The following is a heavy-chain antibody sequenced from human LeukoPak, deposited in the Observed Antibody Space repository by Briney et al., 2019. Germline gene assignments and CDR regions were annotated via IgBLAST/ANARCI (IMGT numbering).Heavy chain of an antibody. CDR1: GDSISSGDYY. J-gene: IGHJ4*02. D-gene: IGHD4/OR15-4a*01. CDR3: ATRTYRAHFGH. CDR2: LNFRGSL. V-gene: IGHV4-39*01. Sequence: SETLSLTCTVSGDSISSGDYYWNWIRQPPGKGLEWIGNLNFRGSLFYHPSLKSRVTVSADPSQNQFSLRLMSVTAADTAVYYCATRTYRAHFGHWGQGILVTVSS.